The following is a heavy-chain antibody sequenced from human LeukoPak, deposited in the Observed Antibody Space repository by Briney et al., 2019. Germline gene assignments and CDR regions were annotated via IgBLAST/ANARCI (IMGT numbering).Heavy chain of an antibody. CDR2: INHSGST. D-gene: IGHD4-17*01. CDR3: ARDVGGDYVEYNWFDP. J-gene: IGHJ5*02. V-gene: IGHV4-34*01. CDR1: GGSFSGCY. Sequence: SETLSLTCAVYGGSFSGCYWSWIRQPPGKGLEWIGEINHSGSTNYNPSLKSRVTISVDTSKNQFSLKLSSVTAADTAVYYCARDVGGDYVEYNWFDPWGQGTLVTVSS.